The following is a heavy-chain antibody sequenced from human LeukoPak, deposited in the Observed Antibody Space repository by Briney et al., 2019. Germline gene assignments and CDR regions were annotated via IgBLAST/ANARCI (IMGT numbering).Heavy chain of an antibody. CDR1: GGSISSSSYY. CDR3: ARALKQLAPFYYYYYMDV. V-gene: IGHV4-39*07. J-gene: IGHJ6*03. Sequence: PSETLSLTCTVSGGSISSSSYYWGWIRQPPGKGLEWIGSIYYSGSTYYNPSLKSRVTISVDTSKNQFSLKLSSVTAADTAVYYCARALKQLAPFYYYYYMDVWGKGTTVTVSS. CDR2: IYYSGST. D-gene: IGHD6-6*01.